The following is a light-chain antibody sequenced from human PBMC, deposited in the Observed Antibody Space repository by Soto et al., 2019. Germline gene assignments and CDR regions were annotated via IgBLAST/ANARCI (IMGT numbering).Light chain of an antibody. CDR2: EVS. J-gene: IGLJ3*02. CDR3: SSYSTSNPRGV. V-gene: IGLV2-14*01. CDR1: SSDIGGYHY. Sequence: QSALTQPASVSGSPGQSITISCTGTSSDIGGYHYVSWYQQHPGKAPRLIIYEVSHRPSGISNRFSASKSDNTASLTISGLQPEDEAVYPCSSYSTSNPRGVFGGGTKVTVL.